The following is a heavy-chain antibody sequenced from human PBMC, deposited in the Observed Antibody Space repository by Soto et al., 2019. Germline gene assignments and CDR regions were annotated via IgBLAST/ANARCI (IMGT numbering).Heavy chain of an antibody. Sequence: QVQLVESGGGVVQPGRSLRLSCAASGFTFSSYAMHWVRQAPGKGLEWVAVISYDGSNKYYADSVKGRFTISRDNSKNTLYLQMNSLRAEDTAVYYCARGDVTMVRGAVLGGYYYGMDVWGQGTTVTVSS. CDR2: ISYDGSNK. CDR1: GFTFSSYA. J-gene: IGHJ6*02. CDR3: ARGDVTMVRGAVLGGYYYGMDV. D-gene: IGHD3-10*01. V-gene: IGHV3-30-3*01.